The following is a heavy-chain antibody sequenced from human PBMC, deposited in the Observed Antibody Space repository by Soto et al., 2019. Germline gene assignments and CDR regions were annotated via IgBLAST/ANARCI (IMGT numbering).Heavy chain of an antibody. CDR1: GFSFSTYS. CDR2: ISSTSTYI. J-gene: IGHJ4*02. Sequence: EVQLVESGGGLVKPGGSLTLSCAASGFSFSTYSMNWVRQAPGKPLEWVSSISSTSTYIYYAESVKGRFTISRDNAKNSLYLQMNSLRAEDTAVFYFARDWGITVAGTSSPLDFGGQGTLVTVSS. D-gene: IGHD6-19*01. V-gene: IGHV3-21*01. CDR3: ARDWGITVAGTSSPLDF.